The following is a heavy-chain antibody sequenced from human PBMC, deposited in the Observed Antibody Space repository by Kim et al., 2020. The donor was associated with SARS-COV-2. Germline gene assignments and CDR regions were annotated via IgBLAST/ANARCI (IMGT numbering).Heavy chain of an antibody. V-gene: IGHV3-23*01. J-gene: IGHJ6*02. CDR2: ISGGGGST. CDR1: GFTFSSYA. D-gene: IGHD2-15*01. CDR3: AKAPYCSGGSCYSHRYYYYGMDV. Sequence: GGSLRLSCAASGFTFSSYAMSWVRQAPGKGLEWVSVISGGGGSTYYADSVKGRFTISRDNSKNTLYLQMNSLRAEETAVYYCAKAPYCSGGSCYSHRYYYYGMDVWGQGTTVTVSS.